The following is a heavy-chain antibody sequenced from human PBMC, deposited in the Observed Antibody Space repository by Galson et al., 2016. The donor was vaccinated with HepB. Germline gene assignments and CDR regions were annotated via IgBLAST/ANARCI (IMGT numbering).Heavy chain of an antibody. CDR3: ALLGDESVGDDSGSRGYFDY. Sequence: PALVKPTQTLTLTCTLSGMSLSATGVGVGWIRQPPGRALEWLAIIYWDDDSRYTPSLESRLTVTRDTSKSQVVLSLINMGPADTARYYCALLGDESVGDDSGSRGYFDYWGPGTEVTVSS. CDR2: IYWDDDS. CDR1: GMSLSATGVG. D-gene: IGHD3-16*01. J-gene: IGHJ4*02. V-gene: IGHV2-5*02.